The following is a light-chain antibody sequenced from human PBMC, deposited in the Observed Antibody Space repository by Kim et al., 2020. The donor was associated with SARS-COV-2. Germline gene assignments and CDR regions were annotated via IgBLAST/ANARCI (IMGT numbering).Light chain of an antibody. V-gene: IGLV2-14*01. CDR1: SSDVGGYNY. Sequence: GQSITISCTGTSSDVGGYNYGSWYQQHPGKAPKLMIYEVSKRPSGVSNRFSGSKSGNTASLTISGLQAEDEADYYCSSYTSSSTWVFGGGTQLTVL. J-gene: IGLJ3*02. CDR2: EVS. CDR3: SSYTSSSTWV.